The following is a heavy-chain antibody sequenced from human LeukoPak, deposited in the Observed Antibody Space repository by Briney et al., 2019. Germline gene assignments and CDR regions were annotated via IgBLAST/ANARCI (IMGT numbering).Heavy chain of an antibody. V-gene: IGHV1-69*13. CDR2: IIPIFGTA. Sequence: SVKVSCKASGGTFSSYAISWVRQAPGQGLEWMGGIIPIFGTANYAQKFQGRVTITADESTSTAYMELSSLRSEDTAVYYCARDRAFLDYGSGSYYSYDAFDIWGQGTMVTVSS. J-gene: IGHJ3*02. CDR1: GGTFSSYA. CDR3: ARDRAFLDYGSGSYYSYDAFDI. D-gene: IGHD3-10*01.